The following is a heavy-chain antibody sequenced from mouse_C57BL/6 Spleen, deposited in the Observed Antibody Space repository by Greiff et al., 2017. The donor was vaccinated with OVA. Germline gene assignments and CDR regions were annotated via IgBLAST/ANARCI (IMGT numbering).Heavy chain of an antibody. V-gene: IGHV1-64*01. CDR2: IHPNSGST. J-gene: IGHJ4*01. D-gene: IGHD2-4*01. Sequence: QVQLQQPGAELVKPGASVKLSCKASGYTFTSYWMHWVKQRPGQGLEWIGMIHPNSGSTNYNEKFKSKATLTVDKSSSTAYMQLSSLTSEDSAVYYCAAPLYYDYLYYYAMDYWGQGTSVTVSS. CDR1: GYTFTSYW. CDR3: AAPLYYDYLYYYAMDY.